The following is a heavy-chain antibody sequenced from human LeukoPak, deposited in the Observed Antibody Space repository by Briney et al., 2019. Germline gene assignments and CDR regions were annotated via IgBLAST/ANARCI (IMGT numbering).Heavy chain of an antibody. CDR3: ARKGGGTMVRYNWFDP. V-gene: IGHV4-31*03. CDR2: IYYSGST. Sequence: SQTLSLTCTVSGGSISSGGYYWSWIRQHPGKGLEWIGYIYYSGSTYYNPSLKSRVTISVDTSKNQFSLKLSSVTAADPAVYYCARKGGGTMVRYNWFDPWGQGTLVTVSS. J-gene: IGHJ5*02. CDR1: GGSISSGGYY. D-gene: IGHD3-10*01.